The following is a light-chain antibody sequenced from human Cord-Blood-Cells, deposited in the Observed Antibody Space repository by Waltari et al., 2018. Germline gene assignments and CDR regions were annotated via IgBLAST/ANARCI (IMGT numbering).Light chain of an antibody. V-gene: IGLV2-14*01. CDR2: DVS. CDR3: SSYTSSSTLV. Sequence: QSALTQPASVSGSPGQSITISCTGTSSDVGGYNYVFWYQQHPGKAPNLMIYDVSKRPSGVSNRFSDSKSGNTASLTISGLQAEDEADYYCSSYTSSSTLVFGGGTKLTVL. J-gene: IGLJ3*02. CDR1: SSDVGGYNY.